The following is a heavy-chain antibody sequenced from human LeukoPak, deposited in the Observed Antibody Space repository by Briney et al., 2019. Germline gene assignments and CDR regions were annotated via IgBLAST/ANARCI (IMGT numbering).Heavy chain of an antibody. CDR2: IYSGGSK. Sequence: QAGGSLRLSCAASGFTLSSNYMSWVRQAPGKGLEWVSVIYSGGSKYYADSVKGRFTISRDNSKNTLYLQMNSLRAEDTAVYYCARDSQEGYFDYWGQGTLVTVSS. V-gene: IGHV3-53*01. CDR1: GFTLSSNY. CDR3: ARDSQEGYFDY. J-gene: IGHJ4*02.